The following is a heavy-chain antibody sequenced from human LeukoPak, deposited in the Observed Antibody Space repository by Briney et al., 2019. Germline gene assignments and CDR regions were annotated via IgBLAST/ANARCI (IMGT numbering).Heavy chain of an antibody. CDR1: GGTFSSYA. D-gene: IGHD2-2*01. Sequence: SVKVSCKASGGTFSSYAISWVRQAPGQRLEWMGGIIPIFGTANYAQKFQGRVTITTDESTSTAYMELSSLRSEDTAVYYCARGQDIVVVPAALGSDAFDIWGQGTMVTVSS. CDR2: IIPIFGTA. V-gene: IGHV1-69*05. CDR3: ARGQDIVVVPAALGSDAFDI. J-gene: IGHJ3*02.